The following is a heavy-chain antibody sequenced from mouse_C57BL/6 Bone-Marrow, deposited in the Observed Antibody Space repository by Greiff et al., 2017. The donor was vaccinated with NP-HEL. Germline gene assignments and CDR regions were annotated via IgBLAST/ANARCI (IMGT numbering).Heavy chain of an antibody. D-gene: IGHD4-1*01. CDR1: GFTFSDFY. CDR3: ARDNWDGYFDV. J-gene: IGHJ1*03. V-gene: IGHV7-1*01. Sequence: EVKLMESGGGLVQSGRSLRLSCATSGFTFSDFYMEWVRQAPGKGLEWIAASRNKANDYTTEYSASVKGRFIVSRDTSQSILYLQMNALRAEDTAIYYCARDNWDGYFDVWGTGTTVTVSS. CDR2: SRNKANDYTT.